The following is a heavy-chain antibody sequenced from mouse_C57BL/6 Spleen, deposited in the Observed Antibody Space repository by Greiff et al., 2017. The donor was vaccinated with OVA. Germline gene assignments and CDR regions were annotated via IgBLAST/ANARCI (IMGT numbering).Heavy chain of an antibody. J-gene: IGHJ3*01. CDR3: ARCGYDYDVGFAY. V-gene: IGHV7-3*01. CDR2: IRNKANGYTT. CDR1: GFTFTDYY. Sequence: EVHLVESGGGLVQPGGSLSLSCAASGFTFTDYYMSWVRQPPGKALEWLGFIRNKANGYTTEYSASVKGRFTISRDNSQSILYLQMNALRAEDSATYYCARCGYDYDVGFAYWGQGTLVTVSA. D-gene: IGHD2-4*01.